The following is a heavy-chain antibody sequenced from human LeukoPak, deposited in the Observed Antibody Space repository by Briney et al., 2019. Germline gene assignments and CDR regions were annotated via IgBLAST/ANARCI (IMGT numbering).Heavy chain of an antibody. V-gene: IGHV3-21*01. D-gene: IGHD2-2*01. Sequence: GGSLRLSCAASGFTFSSYSMNWVRQAPGKGLEWVSSISSSSSYIYYADSVKGRFTISRDNAKNSLYLQMNSLRAEDTAVYYCARDLGPDCSSTRCYALDVWGQGTTVTVSS. J-gene: IGHJ6*02. CDR3: ARDLGPDCSSTRCYALDV. CDR1: GFTFSSYS. CDR2: ISSSSSYI.